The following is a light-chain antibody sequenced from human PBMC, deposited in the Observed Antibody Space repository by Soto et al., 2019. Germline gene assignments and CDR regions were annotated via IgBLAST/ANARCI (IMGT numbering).Light chain of an antibody. CDR3: SSFGGTIRV. Sequence: QSALTQPASVSGSPGQSITISCTGTSSDVGGYDYVSWYQQYPGKAPKLMIYEVSSRPSGVSNRFSGSKSGNTASLTISGLQAEDEADYYCSSFGGTIRVFGGGTQLTV. CDR1: SSDVGGYDY. CDR2: EVS. V-gene: IGLV2-14*01. J-gene: IGLJ2*01.